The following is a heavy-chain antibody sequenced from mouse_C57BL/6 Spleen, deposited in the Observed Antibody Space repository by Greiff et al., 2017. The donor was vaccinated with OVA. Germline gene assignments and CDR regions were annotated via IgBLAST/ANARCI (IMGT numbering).Heavy chain of an antibody. CDR2: IYPRDGST. CDR3: ADSRRGEAGAMDD. CDR1: GYTFTSYD. D-gene: IGHD2-12*01. Sequence: QVQLQQSGPELVKPGASVKLSCKASGYTFTSYDINWVKQRPGQGLEWIGWIYPRDGSTKYNEKFKGKATLTVDTSSSTAYMELHSLTSEDSAVYFGADSRRGEAGAMDDWGQGTSVTVSS. J-gene: IGHJ4*01. V-gene: IGHV1-85*01.